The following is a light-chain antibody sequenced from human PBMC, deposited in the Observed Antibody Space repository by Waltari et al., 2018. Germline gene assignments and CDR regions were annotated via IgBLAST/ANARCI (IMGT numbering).Light chain of an antibody. CDR1: QSLLHSNGYNY. CDR2: LGS. V-gene: IGKV2-28*01. CDR3: MQALQTPVT. J-gene: IGKJ3*01. Sequence: DIVMTQSPLSLPVTPGEPASISCRSSQSLLHSNGYNYLDWYLQNPGQSPQLLIYLGSNRASGVPDRFSGSRSGTDFTLKISRVEAEDVGVYYCMQALQTPVTFGPGTKVDIK.